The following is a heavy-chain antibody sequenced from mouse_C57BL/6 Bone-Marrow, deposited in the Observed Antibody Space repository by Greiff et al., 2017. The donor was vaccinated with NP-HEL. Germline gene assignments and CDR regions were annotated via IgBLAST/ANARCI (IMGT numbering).Heavy chain of an antibody. D-gene: IGHD1-1*01. CDR1: GYTFTSYW. CDR3: ARSYYGSSYYAMDY. J-gene: IGHJ4*01. CDR2: IYPGSGST. V-gene: IGHV1-55*01. Sequence: QVQLQQPGAELVKPGASVKMSCKASGYTFTSYWITWVKQRPGQGLEWIGDIYPGSGSTNYNETFKSKATLTVDTSSSTAYMQLSSLTSEDSAVYYCARSYYGSSYYAMDYWGQGTSVTVSS.